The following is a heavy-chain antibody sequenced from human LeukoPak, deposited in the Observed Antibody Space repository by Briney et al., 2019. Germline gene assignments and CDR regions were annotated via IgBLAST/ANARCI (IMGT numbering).Heavy chain of an antibody. D-gene: IGHD6-19*01. CDR2: INPNSGGA. J-gene: IGHJ4*02. V-gene: IGHV1-2*02. CDR1: GYTFTGYY. Sequence: ASVKVSCKASGYTFTGYYMHWVRQAPGQGLEWMGWINPNSGGANYARKFQGRVTMTRDTSISTAYMELSRLRSDDTAVYYCARHDAYSSGCFGYWGQGTLVTVSS. CDR3: ARHDAYSSGCFGY.